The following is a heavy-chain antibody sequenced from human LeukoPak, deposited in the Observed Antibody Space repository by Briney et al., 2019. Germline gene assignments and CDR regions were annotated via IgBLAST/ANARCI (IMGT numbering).Heavy chain of an antibody. D-gene: IGHD3-10*01. V-gene: IGHV4-59*12. CDR1: GGSISTYN. CDR2: IYYSGST. Sequence: PSETRCLTCTASGGSISTYNLSWIRQPPGKGLDWIEYIYYSGSTNYNPSLKSRVTISVDTSKTQFSLKLRSVTAADTAVYYCARVVYSGSWGYFDYWGQGTLVTVSS. J-gene: IGHJ4*02. CDR3: ARVVYSGSWGYFDY.